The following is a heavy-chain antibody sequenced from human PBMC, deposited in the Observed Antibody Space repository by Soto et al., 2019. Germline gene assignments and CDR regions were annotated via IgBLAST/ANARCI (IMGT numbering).Heavy chain of an antibody. J-gene: IGHJ4*02. Sequence: QVQLVQSGAEVKKPGASVKVSCKSSGYAFTGYYIHWVRQAPGQGLEWMGWINPNSGDTNYAQKFQGRVTMTRDTSFSTTYMELSSLRSDDTAVYYCATRYSYVHFWGQGNLVTVSS. CDR2: INPNSGDT. D-gene: IGHD5-18*01. CDR1: GYAFTGYY. CDR3: ATRYSYVHF. V-gene: IGHV1-2*02.